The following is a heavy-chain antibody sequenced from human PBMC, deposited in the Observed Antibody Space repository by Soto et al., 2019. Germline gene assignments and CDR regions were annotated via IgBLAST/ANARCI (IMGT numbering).Heavy chain of an antibody. V-gene: IGHV3-30*18. CDR1: GFTFSSYG. CDR3: AKGVVVATTCFRH. CDR2: ISYDGSDK. D-gene: IGHD2-15*01. Sequence: QVQLVESGGGVVQPGRSLRLSCAASGFTFSSYGMHWVRQAPGKGLEWVAVISYDGSDKYYADSVKGRFTISRDNSNNTLYLQMDSLRAEDTAVYYCAKGVVVATTCFRHWGQGTLVTVSS. J-gene: IGHJ1*01.